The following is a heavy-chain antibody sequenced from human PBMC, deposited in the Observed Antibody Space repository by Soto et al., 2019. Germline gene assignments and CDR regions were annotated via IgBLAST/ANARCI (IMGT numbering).Heavy chain of an antibody. J-gene: IGHJ6*02. D-gene: IGHD2-15*01. V-gene: IGHV2-70*01. CDR3: ARILVFGGSYNYYYYGMDV. Sequence: SGPTLVNPTQTLTLTCTFSGFSPSTSGMCVSWIRQPPGKALEWLALIDWDDDKYYSTSLKTRLTISKDTSKNQVVLTMTNMDPVDTATYYCARILVFGGSYNYYYYGMDVWGQGTTVTVSS. CDR2: IDWDDDK. CDR1: GFSPSTSGMC.